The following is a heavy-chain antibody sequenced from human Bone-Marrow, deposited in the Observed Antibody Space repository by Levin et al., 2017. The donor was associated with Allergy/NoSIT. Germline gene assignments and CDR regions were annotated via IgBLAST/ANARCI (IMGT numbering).Heavy chain of an antibody. D-gene: IGHD3-9*01. Sequence: SVKVSCKASGGTFSSYAISWVRQAPGQGLEWMGGIIPIFGTANYAQKFQGRVTITADKSTSTAYMELSSLRSEDTAVYYCARKTPDILTGYSTYNWFDPWGQGTLVTVSS. V-gene: IGHV1-69*06. CDR2: IIPIFGTA. CDR3: ARKTPDILTGYSTYNWFDP. CDR1: GGTFSSYA. J-gene: IGHJ5*02.